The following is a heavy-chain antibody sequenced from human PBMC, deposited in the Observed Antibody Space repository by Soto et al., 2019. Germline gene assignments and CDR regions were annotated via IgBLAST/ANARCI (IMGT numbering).Heavy chain of an antibody. CDR2: ISGSGGST. J-gene: IGHJ3*02. Sequence: GSLRLSCAASGFTFSSYAMSWVRQAPGKGLEGVSAISGSGGSTYYADSVKGRFTISRDNSKNTLYLQMNSLRAEDTAVYYCAKDLSYSSSSSAFDIWGQGTMVTVSS. V-gene: IGHV3-23*01. CDR3: AKDLSYSSSSSAFDI. CDR1: GFTFSSYA. D-gene: IGHD6-6*01.